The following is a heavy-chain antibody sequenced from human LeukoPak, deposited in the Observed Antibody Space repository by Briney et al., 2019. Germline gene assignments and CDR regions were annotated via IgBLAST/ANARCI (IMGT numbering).Heavy chain of an antibody. CDR2: IYYSGST. CDR3: ARDVDTARGLDAFDI. J-gene: IGHJ3*02. D-gene: IGHD5-18*01. V-gene: IGHV4-31*03. Sequence: SETLSLTYTVSGGSISSGGYYWSWIRQHPGKGLEWIGYIYYSGSTYYNPSLKSRVTISVDTSKNQFSLKLSSVTAADTAVYYCARDVDTARGLDAFDIWGQGTMVTVSS. CDR1: GGSISSGGYY.